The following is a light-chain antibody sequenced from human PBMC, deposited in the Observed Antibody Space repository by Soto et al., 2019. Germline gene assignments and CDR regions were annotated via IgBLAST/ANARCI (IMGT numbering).Light chain of an antibody. Sequence: QSVLTQPTSVSGAPGQRVTISCTVSSSNIRAGYDVHWYQQLPGTAPKLLIYGNSNRPSGVPDRFSGSKSGTSASLAITGLQAEDEADYYCQSYDSSLSVYVFGTGTKVTVL. J-gene: IGLJ1*01. V-gene: IGLV1-40*01. CDR2: GNS. CDR1: SSNIRAGYD. CDR3: QSYDSSLSVYV.